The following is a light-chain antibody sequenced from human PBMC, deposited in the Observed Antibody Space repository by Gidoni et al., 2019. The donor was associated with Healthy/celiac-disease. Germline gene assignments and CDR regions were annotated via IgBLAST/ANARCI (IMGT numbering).Light chain of an antibody. V-gene: IGKV1-33*01. CDR3: QQYDNLPA. CDR2: DAS. Sequence: DIQLTQSPSSLSASVGDRVTITCQASQDIRNYLNWYQQKPGKAPKLLIYDASNLETGVPSRFSGSGYGTDFIFTISSLQPEDIATYYCQQYDNLPAFGGGTKVEIK. J-gene: IGKJ4*01. CDR1: QDIRNY.